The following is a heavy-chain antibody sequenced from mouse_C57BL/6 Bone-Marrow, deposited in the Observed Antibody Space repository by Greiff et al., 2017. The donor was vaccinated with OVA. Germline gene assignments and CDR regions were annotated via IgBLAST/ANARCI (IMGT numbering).Heavy chain of an antibody. CDR1: GYTFTSYW. CDR2: IDPSDSYT. D-gene: IGHD1-1*01. Sequence: QVQLQQPGAELVRPGTSVKLSCKASGYTFTSYWMHWVKQRPGQGLEWIGVIDPSDSYTNYNQQFKGKATLTVDTSSSTAYMQLSSLSSEDSAVYYCAVYSFAYWGQGTLVTVSA. V-gene: IGHV1-59*01. J-gene: IGHJ3*01. CDR3: AVYSFAY.